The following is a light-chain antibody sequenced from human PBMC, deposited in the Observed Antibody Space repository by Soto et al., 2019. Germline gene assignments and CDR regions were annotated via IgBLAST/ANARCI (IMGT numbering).Light chain of an antibody. Sequence: EIVLTQSPGTLSLSPGERATLSCRASQSVTSSYLAWYQQKPGQAPRLLIYGASSRATGIPDRFSGSGSGTDFTLTVSRLEPEDFAVYYCQQYDGSLQTFGPGTKVEIK. CDR1: QSVTSSY. J-gene: IGKJ1*01. V-gene: IGKV3-20*01. CDR2: GAS. CDR3: QQYDGSLQT.